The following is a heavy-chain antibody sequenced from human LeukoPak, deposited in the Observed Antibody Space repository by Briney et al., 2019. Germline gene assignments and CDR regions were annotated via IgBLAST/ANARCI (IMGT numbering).Heavy chain of an antibody. CDR3: ATVYNWNWFDP. J-gene: IGHJ5*02. Sequence: GASVTVSCKVSGYTLTELSMHWVRQAPGKGIEWMGGFDPEDGETIYAQKFQGRVTMTEGTSTDTAYMELSSLRSEDTAVYYCATVYNWNWFDPWGQGTLVTVSS. V-gene: IGHV1-24*01. CDR2: FDPEDGET. D-gene: IGHD1-1*01. CDR1: GYTLTELS.